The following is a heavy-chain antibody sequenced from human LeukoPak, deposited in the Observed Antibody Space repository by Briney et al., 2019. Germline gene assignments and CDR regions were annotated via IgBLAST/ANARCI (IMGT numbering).Heavy chain of an antibody. CDR3: ARSNRGVRVRDSYYDSSGYYSDY. CDR2: ISSNGGNT. Sequence: GGSLRLSCAASGFTFSSYAMHWVRQAPGKGLEYVSAISSNGGNTYYANSVKGRFTISRDNSKNTLYLQMGSLRAEDMAVYYCARSNRGVRVRDSYYDSSGYYSDYWGQGTLVTVSS. V-gene: IGHV3-64*01. D-gene: IGHD3-22*01. CDR1: GFTFSSYA. J-gene: IGHJ4*02.